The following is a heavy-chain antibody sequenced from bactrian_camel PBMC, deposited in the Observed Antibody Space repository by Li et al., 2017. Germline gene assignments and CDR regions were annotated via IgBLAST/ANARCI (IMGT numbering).Heavy chain of an antibody. CDR3: LSSLGSDEGY. D-gene: IGHD5*01. CDR1: GFVFSSYA. J-gene: IGHJ4*01. V-gene: IGHV3S31*01. CDR2: ITNDGTST. Sequence: VQLVESGGGLVQPGGSLRLSCVASGFVFSSYAMMWVRQAPGKELEWVSAITNDGTSTSYIESVKGRFTISRDNAKNTLYLQLNSLQTEDTAMYYCLSSLGSDEGYWGQGTQVTVS.